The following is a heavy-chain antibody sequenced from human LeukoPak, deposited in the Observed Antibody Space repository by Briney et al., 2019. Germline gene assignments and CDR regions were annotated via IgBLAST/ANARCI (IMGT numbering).Heavy chain of an antibody. CDR2: ISSSGSTI. CDR3: ARDCGGGSCYGPYDAFDI. J-gene: IGHJ3*02. CDR1: GFTFSSYE. Sequence: PGGSLRLSCAASGFTFSSYEMNWVRQAPGKGLEWVSYISSSGSTIYHADSVKGRFTISRGNAKNSLYLQMNSLRAEDTAVYYCARDCGGGSCYGPYDAFDIWGQGTMVTVSS. V-gene: IGHV3-48*03. D-gene: IGHD2-15*01.